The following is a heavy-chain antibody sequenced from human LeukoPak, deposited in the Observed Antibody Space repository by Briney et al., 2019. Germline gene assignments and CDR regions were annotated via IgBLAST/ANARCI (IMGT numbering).Heavy chain of an antibody. CDR3: ARQIGSSGPDC. V-gene: IGHV4-39*01. CDR1: GGSISNSSYF. J-gene: IGHJ4*02. D-gene: IGHD6-19*01. Sequence: SETLSLTCSVSGGSISNSSYFWGWVRQPPGKGLEWIGSIYYAGSTYYNPSLKSRVTISKDTSKNQFALRLSSVIAADTAVYYCARQIGSSGPDCWGQGTLVTVSS. CDR2: IYYAGST.